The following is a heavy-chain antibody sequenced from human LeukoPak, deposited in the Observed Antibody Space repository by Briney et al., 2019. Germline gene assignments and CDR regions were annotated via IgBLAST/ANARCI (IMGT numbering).Heavy chain of an antibody. CDR3: ARAVPSTYYYDSSTYPDY. D-gene: IGHD3-22*01. Sequence: GGSLRLSCAASGFTFSSYAMHWVRQAPGKGLEWVSSISSSSSYIYYADSVKGRFTISRDNAKNSLYLQMNSLRAEDTAVYYCARAVPSTYYYDSSTYPDYWGQGTLVSVSS. CDR1: GFTFSSYA. V-gene: IGHV3-21*01. J-gene: IGHJ4*02. CDR2: ISSSSSYI.